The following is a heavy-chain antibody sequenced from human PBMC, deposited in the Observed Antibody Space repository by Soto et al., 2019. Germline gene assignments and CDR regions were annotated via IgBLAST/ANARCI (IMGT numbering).Heavy chain of an antibody. V-gene: IGHV3-30*18. J-gene: IGHJ4*02. CDR2: ISYDGSNK. CDR1: GFTFSSYG. Sequence: PGGSLRLSCAASGFTFSSYGMHWVRQAPGKGLEWVAVISYDGSNKYYADSVKGRFTISRDSSKNTLYLQMNSLRAEDTAVYYCAKAKGFLSNWGQGTLVTVSS. CDR3: AKAKGFLSN. D-gene: IGHD3-3*02.